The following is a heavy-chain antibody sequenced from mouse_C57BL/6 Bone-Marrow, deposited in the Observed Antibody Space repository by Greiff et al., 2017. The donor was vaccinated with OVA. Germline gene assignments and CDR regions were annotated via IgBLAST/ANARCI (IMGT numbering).Heavy chain of an antibody. CDR3: ARETTIVTRGYAMDY. CDR2: ISDGGSYT. V-gene: IGHV5-4*01. Sequence: EVKLVESGGGLVKPGGSLKLSCAASGFTFSSYAMSWVRQTPEKRLEWVATISDGGSYTYYPDNVKGRFTISRDNAKNNLYLQMSHLKSEDTAMYYCARETTIVTRGYAMDYWGQGTSVTVSS. D-gene: IGHD2-5*01. J-gene: IGHJ4*01. CDR1: GFTFSSYA.